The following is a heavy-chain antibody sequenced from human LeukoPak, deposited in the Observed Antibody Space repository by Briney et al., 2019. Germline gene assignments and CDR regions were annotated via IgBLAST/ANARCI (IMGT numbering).Heavy chain of an antibody. CDR3: ARHGWNFHPGTYYTFDP. D-gene: IGHD3-10*01. CDR1: GGSISSSSFY. J-gene: IGHJ5*02. V-gene: IGHV4-39*01. Sequence: PSETLSLTCSVSGGSISSSSFYWGWIRQPPGKGLEWIGSISYTGSTYYNPSLKSRVTISVDTSKNQFSLRLNSVTAADTAMYYCARHGWNFHPGTYYTFDPWGQGTLVTVSS. CDR2: ISYTGST.